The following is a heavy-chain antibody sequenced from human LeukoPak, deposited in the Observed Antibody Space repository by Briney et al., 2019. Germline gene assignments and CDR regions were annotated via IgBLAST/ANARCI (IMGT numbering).Heavy chain of an antibody. V-gene: IGHV4-31*03. CDR3: ARVPITMVRGIIIGGAFDY. CDR1: GGSISSGAYY. CDR2: IYYGGST. J-gene: IGHJ4*02. Sequence: SQTLSLTCTVSGGSISSGAYYWSWIRQHPGKGLEWIGYIYYGGSTYYNPSLKSRVTISVDTSKNQFSLKLSSVTAADTAVYYCARVPITMVRGIIIGGAFDYWGQGTLVTVSS. D-gene: IGHD3-10*01.